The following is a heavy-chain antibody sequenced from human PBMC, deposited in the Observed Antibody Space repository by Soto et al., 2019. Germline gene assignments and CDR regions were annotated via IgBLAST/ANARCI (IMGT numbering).Heavy chain of an antibody. J-gene: IGHJ6*02. Sequence: LGESLKISCQGSGYSFTSYWIGWVRQMPGKGLEWMGIIYPGDSDTRYSPSFQGQVTISADKSISTAYLRWSSLKASDTAMYYCARLPRSGWVAGYYGMDVWGQGTTVTVSS. CDR1: GYSFTSYW. D-gene: IGHD6-19*01. CDR3: ARLPRSGWVAGYYGMDV. V-gene: IGHV5-51*01. CDR2: IYPGDSDT.